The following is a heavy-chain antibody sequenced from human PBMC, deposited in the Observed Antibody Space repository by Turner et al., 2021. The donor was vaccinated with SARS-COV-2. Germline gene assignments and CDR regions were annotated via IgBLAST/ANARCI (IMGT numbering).Heavy chain of an antibody. CDR1: GGSFSGYF. CDR3: ARGQGWLQPPFGY. CDR2: INHSGST. J-gene: IGHJ4*02. D-gene: IGHD3-3*01. V-gene: IGHV4-34*01. Sequence: QVQLQQWGAGLLTPSETLSLTCAVYGGSFSGYFWSWSRQPPGKGLEWIGEINHSGSTNYNPSLKSRVTISVDTSKNQFSLKLSSVTAADTAVYYCARGQGWLQPPFGYLGQGTLVTVSS.